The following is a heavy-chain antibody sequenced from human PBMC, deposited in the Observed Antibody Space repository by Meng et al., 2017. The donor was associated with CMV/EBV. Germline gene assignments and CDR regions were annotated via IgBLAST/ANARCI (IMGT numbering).Heavy chain of an antibody. CDR3: ARHYSNLKGGWFDP. J-gene: IGHJ5*02. CDR1: GYTFTSYG. CDR2: ISAYNGNT. Sequence: ASVKVSCKASGYTFTSYGISWVRQAPGQGLEWMGWISAYNGNTNYAQKLQGRVTMTTDTSTSTAYMELRSLRPDDTAVYYCARHYSNLKGGWFDPWGQGTLVTVSS. V-gene: IGHV1-18*01. D-gene: IGHD4-11*01.